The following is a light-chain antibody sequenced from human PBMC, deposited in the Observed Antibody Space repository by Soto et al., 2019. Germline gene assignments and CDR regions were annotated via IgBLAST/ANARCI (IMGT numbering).Light chain of an antibody. CDR1: RSFASSY. V-gene: IGKV3-20*01. J-gene: IGKJ1*01. Sequence: DMVLTQSPGTLSLSPGXRATLSCRASRSFASSYLGWYQQKPGQAPRLLLYAASKRATGIPDRFSGSGSGTDFTLTINRLEPEDSAVYYCQQYGSSPRTFGQGTKV. CDR3: QQYGSSPRT. CDR2: AAS.